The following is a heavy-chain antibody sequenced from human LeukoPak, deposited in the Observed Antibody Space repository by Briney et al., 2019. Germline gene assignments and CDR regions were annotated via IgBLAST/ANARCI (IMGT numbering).Heavy chain of an antibody. CDR1: GGSISSSNW. J-gene: IGHJ6*02. V-gene: IGHV4-4*02. CDR3: ARDSSDYYDSSGSGMDV. Sequence: SGTLSLTCAVSGGSISSSNWWSWVRQPPGKGLEWIGEIYHSGSTNYNPSLKSRVTISVDKSKNQFSLKLSSVTAADTAVYYCARDSSDYYDSSGSGMDVWGQGTTVTVSS. CDR2: IYHSGST. D-gene: IGHD3-22*01.